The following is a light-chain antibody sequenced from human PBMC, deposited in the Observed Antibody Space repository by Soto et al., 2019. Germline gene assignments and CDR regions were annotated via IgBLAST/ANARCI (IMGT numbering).Light chain of an antibody. CDR3: QQYKSILLT. V-gene: IGKV1-5*03. J-gene: IGKJ4*01. CDR2: KAY. CDR1: QSVGNC. Sequence: DIQMTQSPSTLSASVGDRVTITCRASQSVGNCLACYQKKPGKVPKLLIYKAYSLESGVASHFSGSGSGTKYTLTISRLQPDDFASYYGQQYKSILLTFGGGTKVEIQ.